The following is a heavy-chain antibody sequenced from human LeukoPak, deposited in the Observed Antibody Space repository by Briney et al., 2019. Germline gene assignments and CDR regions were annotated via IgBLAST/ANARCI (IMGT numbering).Heavy chain of an antibody. CDR3: ARGNSYGY. CDR2: VGGNGVDT. J-gene: IGHJ4*02. CDR1: GFTFTNSA. D-gene: IGHD5-18*01. V-gene: IGHV3-23*01. Sequence: GGSLRLSCAASGFTFTNSAMNWVRQAPGKGLEWVSAVGGNGVDTLYADSVKGRFTISRDNAKNTLYLQMNSLRAEDTAVYYCARGNSYGYWGQGTLVTVSS.